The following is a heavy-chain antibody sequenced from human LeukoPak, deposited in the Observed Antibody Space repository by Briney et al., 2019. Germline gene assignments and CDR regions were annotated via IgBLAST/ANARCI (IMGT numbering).Heavy chain of an antibody. CDR2: MYDGGAT. D-gene: IGHD3-10*01. CDR1: GFTFSSYA. J-gene: IGHJ4*02. V-gene: IGHV3-23*01. Sequence: GGSLRLSCAASGFTFSSYAMSWVRQAPGKGLEWVSVMYDGGATYYADSVKGRFTISRDNSKNTLYLQMNSLRVEDTAVYYCARLHYGSGSYWGQGTLVTVSS. CDR3: ARLHYGSGSY.